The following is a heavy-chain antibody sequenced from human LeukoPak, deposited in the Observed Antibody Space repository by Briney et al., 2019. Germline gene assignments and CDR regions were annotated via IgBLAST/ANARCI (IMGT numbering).Heavy chain of an antibody. J-gene: IGHJ4*02. CDR3: ARGGAGSRSWQFYDY. D-gene: IGHD6-13*01. V-gene: IGHV3-33*01. CDR1: GFSFSSYG. CDR2: IWYDGSNK. Sequence: GRSLRLSCAASGFSFSSYGMNWVRQAPGKGLEWVAVIWYDGSNKDYADSVKGRFTISRDNSKNTLYLQMNSLRAEDTAVYYCARGGAGSRSWQFYDYWGQGTLVTVSS.